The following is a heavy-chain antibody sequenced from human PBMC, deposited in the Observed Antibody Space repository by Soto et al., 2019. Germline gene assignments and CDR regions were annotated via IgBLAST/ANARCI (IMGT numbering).Heavy chain of an antibody. V-gene: IGHV4-39*07. Sequence: PSETLSLTCTVSGGSISSSTYYWGWMRQPPGKGLEWIASFFIGGNTYYNPSLKSRVTISVDTSKNQFSLKLSSVTAADTAVYYCARGGIAYSSGWYQADYWGQGTLVTVSS. CDR2: FFIGGNT. D-gene: IGHD6-19*01. J-gene: IGHJ4*02. CDR1: GGSISSSTYY. CDR3: ARGGIAYSSGWYQADY.